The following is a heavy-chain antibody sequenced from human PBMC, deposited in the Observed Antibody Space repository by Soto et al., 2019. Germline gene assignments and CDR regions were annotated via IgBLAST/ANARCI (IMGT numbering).Heavy chain of an antibody. J-gene: IGHJ4*02. CDR2: IYYRGNT. V-gene: IGHV4-39*01. D-gene: IGHD3-9*01. CDR1: GDSINSDNYY. Sequence: QLQLQESGPGLVKPSETLSLTCSVSGDSINSDNYYWGWIRQPPGKGLEWIGSIYYRGNTYYNPSRKTRVTISLYKSTSQFSLKLNSVTAADSAVYFCARLEGLATISYYFDYWGQGNLVTVSS. CDR3: ARLEGLATISYYFDY.